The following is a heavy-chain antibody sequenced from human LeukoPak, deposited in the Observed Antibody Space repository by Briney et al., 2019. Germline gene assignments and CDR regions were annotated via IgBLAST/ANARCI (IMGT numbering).Heavy chain of an antibody. J-gene: IGHJ6*03. D-gene: IGHD4-11*01. V-gene: IGHV3-15*01. CDR1: GISFSNYS. CDR3: TTDHQTTVSPYYYYYYMDV. Sequence: GGSLRLSCAASGISFSNYSMNWVRQAPGKGLEWVGRIKSKIDGGTTDYAAPVKGRFTISRDDSKNTLYLQMNSLKTEDTAVYYCTTDHQTTVSPYYYYYYMDVWGKGTTVTVSS. CDR2: IKSKIDGGTT.